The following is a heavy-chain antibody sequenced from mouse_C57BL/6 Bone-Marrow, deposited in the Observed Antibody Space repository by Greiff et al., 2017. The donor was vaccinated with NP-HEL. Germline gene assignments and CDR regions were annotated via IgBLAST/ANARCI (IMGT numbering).Heavy chain of an antibody. CDR2: ISDGGSYT. V-gene: IGHV5-4*01. Sequence: EVQLQESGGGLVKPGGSLKLSCAASGFTFSSYAMSWVRQTPEKRLEWVATISDGGSYTYYPDNVKGRFTISRDNAKNNLYLQMSHLKSEDTAMYYCARDPITTVVAKDYFDYWGQGTTLTVSS. CDR3: ARDPITTVVAKDYFDY. J-gene: IGHJ2*01. CDR1: GFTFSSYA. D-gene: IGHD1-1*01.